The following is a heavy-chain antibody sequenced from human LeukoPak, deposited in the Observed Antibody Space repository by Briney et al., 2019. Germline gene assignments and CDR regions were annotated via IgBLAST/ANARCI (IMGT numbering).Heavy chain of an antibody. CDR3: AREYGSGSYGESRFDY. J-gene: IGHJ4*02. CDR1: GLTFSSYA. V-gene: IGHV3-30*04. D-gene: IGHD3-10*01. Sequence: PGGSLRLSCAASGLTFSSYAMHWVRQAPGKGLEWVAVISYDGSNKYYADSVKGRFTNSRDNSKNTLYLQMNSLRAEDTAVYYCAREYGSGSYGESRFDYWGQGTLVTVSS. CDR2: ISYDGSNK.